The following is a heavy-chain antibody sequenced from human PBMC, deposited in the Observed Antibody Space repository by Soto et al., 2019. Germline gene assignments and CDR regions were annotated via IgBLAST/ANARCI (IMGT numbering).Heavy chain of an antibody. CDR1: GGTFSSYA. J-gene: IGHJ4*02. V-gene: IGHV1-69*13. D-gene: IGHD4-4*01. CDR2: IIPIFGTA. CDR3: ARGDDYSNYDSNY. Sequence: SVKVSCKASGGTFSSYAISWVRQAPGQGLEWMGGIIPIFGTANYAQKFQGRVTITADESTSTAYMELSSLRSEDTAVYYCARGDDYSNYDSNYWGQGTLVTVSS.